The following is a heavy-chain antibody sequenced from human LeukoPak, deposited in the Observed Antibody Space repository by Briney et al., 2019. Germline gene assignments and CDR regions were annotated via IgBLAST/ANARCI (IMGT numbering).Heavy chain of an antibody. V-gene: IGHV4-39*01. D-gene: IGHD4-17*01. Sequence: SETLSLTCIVSDGSVSSVGFSWGWIRQSPGKGLESIGNIYYSGSTYYNPSLKSRVTISLDTSKNQFFLRLSSVTAADTAVYYCARSLGGYGDSMWAFDIWGQGTMVTVSS. CDR3: ARSLGGYGDSMWAFDI. J-gene: IGHJ3*02. CDR1: DGSVSSVGFS. CDR2: IYYSGST.